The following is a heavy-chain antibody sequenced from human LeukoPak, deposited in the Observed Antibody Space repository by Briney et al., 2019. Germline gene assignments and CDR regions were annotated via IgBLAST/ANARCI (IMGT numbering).Heavy chain of an antibody. CDR1: GLTCTTYE. V-gene: IGHV3-48*03. D-gene: IGHD6-6*01. Sequence: GGSLRLSCAASGLTCTTYEMNWVRQAPGKGLEWVSYISSGGNSIYYADSVKGRFTISRDNAKNSLYLQMNSLRAGDTAVYYCAAVGRSSRPGYWGQGTLVTVSS. CDR3: AAVGRSSRPGY. CDR2: ISSGGNSI. J-gene: IGHJ4*02.